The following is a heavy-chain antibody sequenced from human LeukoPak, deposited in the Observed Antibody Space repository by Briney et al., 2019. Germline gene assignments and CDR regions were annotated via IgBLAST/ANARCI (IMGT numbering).Heavy chain of an antibody. CDR3: TRFSRRSSSNY. Sequence: GGCLRLSCAASGFTFSNYWMSWVRQAPGKGLGWRGILRQDGSENKYVDHVKGRFTTSRDNAKNSLYLEMNSLRAEDTAVYYCTRFSRRSSSNYWGQGTLVTVSS. J-gene: IGHJ4*02. CDR1: GFTFSNYW. D-gene: IGHD6-6*01. V-gene: IGHV3-7*01. CDR2: LRQDGSEN.